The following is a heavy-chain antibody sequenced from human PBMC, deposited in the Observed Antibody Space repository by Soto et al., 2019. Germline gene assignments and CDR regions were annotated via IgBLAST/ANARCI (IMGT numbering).Heavy chain of an antibody. V-gene: IGHV4-4*02. Sequence: QVQLQESGPGLVKPSATLSLTCAVSGDSVSSPNWWTWYRQSPGKGLELIGEMFGSGSSNYNPSLDGRVTISLDTSRNQFSLKLTSLTAADTAIYYCAREGFDHRPDYWGQGIPVSVSS. CDR3: AREGFDHRPDY. CDR1: GDSVSSPNW. CDR2: MFGSGSS. J-gene: IGHJ4*02.